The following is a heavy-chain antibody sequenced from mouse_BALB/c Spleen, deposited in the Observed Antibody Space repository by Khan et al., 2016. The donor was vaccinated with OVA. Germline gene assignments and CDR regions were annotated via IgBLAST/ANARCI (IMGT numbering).Heavy chain of an antibody. CDR2: ISDGGNYT. CDR3: ARWGYGSFAF. J-gene: IGHJ3*01. D-gene: IGHD2-14*01. CDR1: GFTFSDYY. V-gene: IGHV5-4*02. Sequence: EVELVESGGGLVKPGGSLKLSCAASGFTFSDYYMYWVRQTPEKRLEWVATISDGGNYTSYPDSVKGRFTITRDNAKNNLYLKMRSLKSEDTARYYWARWGYGSFAFWDQGTLVTVS.